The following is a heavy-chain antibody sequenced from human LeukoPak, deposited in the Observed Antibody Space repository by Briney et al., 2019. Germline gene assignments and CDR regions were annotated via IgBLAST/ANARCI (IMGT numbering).Heavy chain of an antibody. V-gene: IGHV1-69*04. CDR2: IIPILGIA. CDR3: ARAYTIFGVVNGMDV. Sequence: SVKVSCKASGGTFSSYAISWVRQAPGQGLEWMGRIIPILGIANYAQKFQGRVTITADKSTSTAYMELSSLRSEDTAVYYCARAYTIFGVVNGMDVWGQGTTVTVSS. J-gene: IGHJ6*02. D-gene: IGHD3-3*01. CDR1: GGTFSSYA.